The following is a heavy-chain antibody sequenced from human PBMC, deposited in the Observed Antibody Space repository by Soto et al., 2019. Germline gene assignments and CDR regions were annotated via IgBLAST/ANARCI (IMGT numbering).Heavy chain of an antibody. J-gene: IGHJ6*02. CDR1: GYSFTSYW. Sequence: EVQLVQSGAEVKKPGESLKISCKGSGYSFTSYWIGWVRQMPGKGLEWMGIIYPGDSDTRYSPSFQGQVTISADKSISTAYLQWRSLKASDNAMYYCARSLGMATTEDDYYYYGMDVWGQGTTVTVSS. CDR3: ARSLGMATTEDDYYYYGMDV. D-gene: IGHD5-12*01. V-gene: IGHV5-51*01. CDR2: IYPGDSDT.